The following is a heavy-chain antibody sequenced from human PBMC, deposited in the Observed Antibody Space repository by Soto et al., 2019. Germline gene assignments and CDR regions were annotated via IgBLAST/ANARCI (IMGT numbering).Heavy chain of an antibody. CDR2: IYSGGST. D-gene: IGHD2-8*01. J-gene: IGHJ4*02. V-gene: IGHV3-53*01. CDR1: VFTVSSNY. CDR3: ARDQGWYAN. Sequence: EVQLVESGGGLIQPGGSLRLSCAASVFTVSSNYMSWVRQAPGKGLEWVPVIYSGGSTYYADSVKGRFTITKDNSKNTLYPEMNSLRAEETAVYYWARDQGWYANWGQGTLVTVSS.